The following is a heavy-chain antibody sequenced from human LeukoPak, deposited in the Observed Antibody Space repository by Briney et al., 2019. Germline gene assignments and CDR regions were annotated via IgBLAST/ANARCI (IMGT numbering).Heavy chain of an antibody. Sequence: GASVKVSCKASGGTFSSYAISWVRQAPGQGLEWMGRIIPILGIANYAQKFQGRVTITADKSTSTSYMELSSLRSEDTAVYYCARAREGLSSSWYAYYFDYWGQGTLVTVSS. J-gene: IGHJ4*02. CDR1: GGTFSSYA. CDR3: ARAREGLSSSWYAYYFDY. CDR2: IIPILGIA. D-gene: IGHD6-13*01. V-gene: IGHV1-69*04.